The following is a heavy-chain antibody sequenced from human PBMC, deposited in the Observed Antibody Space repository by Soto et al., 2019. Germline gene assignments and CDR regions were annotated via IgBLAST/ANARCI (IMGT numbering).Heavy chain of an antibody. CDR1: GFTFSDSY. Sequence: QVQLVESGGGLVKPGGSLRLSCAASGFTFSDSYMSWIRLAPGKGLEWVSYISSSDSIIYYSDSVKGRFIISRDNAKNSLYLQMNSLRAEDTAVYSCARDLGYYDSSGYFDYWGQGTLVTVSS. CDR3: ARDLGYYDSSGYFDY. V-gene: IGHV3-11*01. D-gene: IGHD3-22*01. J-gene: IGHJ4*02. CDR2: ISSSDSII.